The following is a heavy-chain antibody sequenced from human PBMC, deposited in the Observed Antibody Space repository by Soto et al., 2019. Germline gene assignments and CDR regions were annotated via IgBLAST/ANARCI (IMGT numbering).Heavy chain of an antibody. CDR2: IIPIFGTA. D-gene: IGHD4-17*01. CDR1: GGTFSSYA. J-gene: IGHJ4*02. Sequence: SVKVSCKASGGTFSSYAISWVRQAPGQGLEWMGGIIPIFGTANYAQKFQGRVTITADESTSTAYMELSSLRSEDTAVYYCARSRVRYGGKSPHYFDYWGQGTLVTVSS. CDR3: ARSRVRYGGKSPHYFDY. V-gene: IGHV1-69*13.